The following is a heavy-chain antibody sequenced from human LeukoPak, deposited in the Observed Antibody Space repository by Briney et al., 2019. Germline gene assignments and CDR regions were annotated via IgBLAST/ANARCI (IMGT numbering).Heavy chain of an antibody. V-gene: IGHV3-33*01. CDR1: GFTFSSYG. D-gene: IGHD5-12*01. CDR2: IWYDGSNK. CDR3: ASDPLVDIVATGYFDY. Sequence: GRSLRLSCAASGFTFSSYGMHWVRQAPGKGLEWVAVIWYDGSNKYYADSVKGRFTISRVNSKNTLYLQMNSLRAEDTAVYYCASDPLVDIVATGYFDYWGQGTLVTVSS. J-gene: IGHJ4*02.